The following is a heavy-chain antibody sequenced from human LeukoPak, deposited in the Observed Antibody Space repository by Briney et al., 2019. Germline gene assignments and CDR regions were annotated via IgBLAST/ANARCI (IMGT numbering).Heavy chain of an antibody. D-gene: IGHD3-3*01. CDR1: GGSFSGYY. CDR2: INHSGST. CDR3: ARGRAGYDFWSGYYNRNGWFDP. J-gene: IGHJ5*02. Sequence: PSETLSLTCAVYGGSFSGYYWSWIRQPPGKGREWIGEINHSGSTNNNPSLKSRVTISVDTSKNQFSLKLSSVTAADTAVYYCARGRAGYDFWSGYYNRNGWFDPWGQGTLVTVSS. V-gene: IGHV4-34*01.